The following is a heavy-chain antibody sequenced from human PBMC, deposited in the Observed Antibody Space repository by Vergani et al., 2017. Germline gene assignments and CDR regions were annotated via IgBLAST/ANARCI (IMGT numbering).Heavy chain of an antibody. CDR2: ISGSGGST. J-gene: IGHJ5*02. CDR1: GFTFNHYA. CDR3: ARDLRLLYNRFDP. Sequence: EVQLLESGGDLVQPGGSLRLSCAASGFTFNHYAMNWVRQAPGKGLEWVSGISGSGGSTYYAGSVKGRFTISRDSSKYTLYLQMNSLSAGDTAVYYCARDLRLLYNRFDPWGQGTLVTVSS. V-gene: IGHV3-23*01. D-gene: IGHD1-14*01.